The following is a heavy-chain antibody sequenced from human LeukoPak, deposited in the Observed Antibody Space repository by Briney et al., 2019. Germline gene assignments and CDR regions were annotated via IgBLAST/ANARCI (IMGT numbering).Heavy chain of an antibody. D-gene: IGHD6-13*01. CDR3: ARGVAAAGKGWFDP. CDR1: GYTFTSHG. CDR2: ISAYNGNT. Sequence: ASVKVSCKASGYTFTSHGISWVRQAPGQGLEWMGWISAYNGNTNYAQKLQGRVTMTTDTSTSTAYMELRSLRSEDTAVYYCARGVAAAGKGWFDPWGQGTLVTVSS. V-gene: IGHV1-18*01. J-gene: IGHJ5*02.